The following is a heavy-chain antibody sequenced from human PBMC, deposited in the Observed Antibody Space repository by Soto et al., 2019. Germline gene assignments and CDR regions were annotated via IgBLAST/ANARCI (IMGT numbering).Heavy chain of an antibody. Sequence: LSLTCIVSGVSVRSYTWSWVRQPANKGLEWIGRVFSSVSATYNPSLKSRVSISMDTPEDRISLKLDSVTAADAGVYFCARDGMTTGDTWGPGXLVTVSS. J-gene: IGHJ4*02. D-gene: IGHD2-21*02. V-gene: IGHV4-4*07. CDR2: VFSSVSA. CDR3: ARDGMTTGDT. CDR1: GVSVRSYT.